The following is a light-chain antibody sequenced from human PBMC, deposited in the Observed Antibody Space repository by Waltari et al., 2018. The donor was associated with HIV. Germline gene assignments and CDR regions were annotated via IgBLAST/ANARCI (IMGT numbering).Light chain of an antibody. Sequence: QSALTQPASVSGSPGQSISISCTGTSSDIEPYNYVSWYQQHAGKAPKLLIYQVSHRPSWVSDRFSGSKSGSTASLTISGLQANDEAHYYCSSFTITSTVIFGGGTRLTVL. CDR3: SSFTITSTVI. CDR2: QVS. V-gene: IGLV2-14*03. J-gene: IGLJ2*01. CDR1: SSDIEPYNY.